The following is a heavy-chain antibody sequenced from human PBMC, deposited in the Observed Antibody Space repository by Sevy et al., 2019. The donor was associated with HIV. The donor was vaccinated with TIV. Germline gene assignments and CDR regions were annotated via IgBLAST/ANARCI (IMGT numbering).Heavy chain of an antibody. J-gene: IGHJ6*02. V-gene: IGHV3-30*04. Sequence: GGSLRLSCAASGFTFFAYTMHWVRQAPGKGLEWAAVISYDGSNKYYADSVKGRFTISRDNSKNTLYLQMNSLRAEDTAVYYCAKDRRNGAGAFYYYYYGMDVWGQGTTVTVSS. CDR1: GFTFFAYT. D-gene: IGHD2-8*01. CDR2: ISYDGSNK. CDR3: AKDRRNGAGAFYYYYYGMDV.